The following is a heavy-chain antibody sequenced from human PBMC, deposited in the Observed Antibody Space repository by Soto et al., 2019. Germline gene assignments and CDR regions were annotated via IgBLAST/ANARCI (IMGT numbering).Heavy chain of an antibody. D-gene: IGHD2-2*01. V-gene: IGHV4-31*03. CDR2: IYYSGST. CDR1: GGSISSGGYY. Sequence: PSETLSTTCTVSGGSISSGGYYWSWIRQHPGKGLEWIGYIYYSGSTYYNPSLKSRVTISVDTSKNQFSLKLSSVTAADTAVYYCARDDSTSHAFDIWGQGTMVTVSS. J-gene: IGHJ3*02. CDR3: ARDDSTSHAFDI.